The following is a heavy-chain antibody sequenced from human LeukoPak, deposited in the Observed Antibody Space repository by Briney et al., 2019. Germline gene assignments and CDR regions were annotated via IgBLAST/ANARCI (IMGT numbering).Heavy chain of an antibody. CDR1: GFTFSSYA. V-gene: IGHV3-23*01. CDR3: AKERTYYYDSSGYLFGY. D-gene: IGHD3-22*01. CDR2: ISGSGGST. J-gene: IGHJ4*02. Sequence: GGSLRLSCAASGFTFSSYAMSWVRQAPGKGLEWVSAISGSGGSTYYADSVKGRFTISRDNSKNTLYLQMNSPRAEDTAVYYCAKERTYYYDSSGYLFGYWGQGTLVTVSS.